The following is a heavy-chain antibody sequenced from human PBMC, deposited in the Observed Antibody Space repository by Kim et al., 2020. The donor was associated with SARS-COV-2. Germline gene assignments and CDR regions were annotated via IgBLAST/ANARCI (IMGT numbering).Heavy chain of an antibody. CDR1: GYTFTSYG. V-gene: IGHV1-18*01. J-gene: IGHJ6*03. D-gene: IGHD2-2*01. CDR2: ISAYNGNT. CDR3: AAGKVVPAAIYYYYMDV. Sequence: ASVKVSCKASGYTFTSYGISWVRQAPGQGLEWMGWISAYNGNTNYAQKLQGRVTMTTDTSTSTAYMELRSLRSDDTAVYYCAAGKVVPAAIYYYYMDVWGKGTTVTVSS.